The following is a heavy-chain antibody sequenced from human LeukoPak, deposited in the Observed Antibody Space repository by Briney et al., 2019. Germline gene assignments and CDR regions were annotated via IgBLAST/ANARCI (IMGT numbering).Heavy chain of an antibody. CDR1: GFTFSSYS. CDR2: ISSSSSYI. Sequence: GGSLRLSCAASGFTFSSYSMNWVRQAPGKGLEWVSSISSSSSYIYYADSVKGRFTISRDNAKNSLYLQMNSLRAEDTAVYYCARDEAAAGTSWFDPGGQGTLVTVSS. V-gene: IGHV3-21*01. J-gene: IGHJ5*02. D-gene: IGHD6-13*01. CDR3: ARDEAAAGTSWFDP.